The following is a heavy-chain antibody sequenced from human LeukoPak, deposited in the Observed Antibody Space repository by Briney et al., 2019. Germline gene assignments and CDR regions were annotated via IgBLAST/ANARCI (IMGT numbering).Heavy chain of an antibody. CDR1: GYTFTGYY. V-gene: IGHV1-2*02. CDR2: INPNSGGT. D-gene: IGHD4/OR15-4a*01. J-gene: IGHJ3*02. CDR3: ARPMTIYARDAFDI. Sequence: PGASVKVSCKASGYTFTGYYMHWVRQAPGQGLEWMGWINPNSGGTNYAQKFQGRVTMTRDTSISTAYMELSRLRSDDTAVYYCARPMTIYARDAFDIWGQGTMVTVSS.